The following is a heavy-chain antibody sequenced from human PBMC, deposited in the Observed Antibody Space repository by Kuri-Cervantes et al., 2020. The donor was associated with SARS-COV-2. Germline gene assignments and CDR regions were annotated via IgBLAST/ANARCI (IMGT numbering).Heavy chain of an antibody. V-gene: IGHV3-7*01. J-gene: IGHJ6*02. CDR1: GFTFSSYW. CDR3: ARDSIVVVVAATYSYYYGMDV. D-gene: IGHD2-15*01. CDR2: IKQDGSEK. Sequence: GESLKISCAASGFTFSSYWMSWVRQAPGKGLEWVANIKQDGSEKYYVDSVKGRFTTSRDNSKNTLYLQMNSLRAEDTAVYYCARDSIVVVVAATYSYYYGMDVWGQGTTVTVSS.